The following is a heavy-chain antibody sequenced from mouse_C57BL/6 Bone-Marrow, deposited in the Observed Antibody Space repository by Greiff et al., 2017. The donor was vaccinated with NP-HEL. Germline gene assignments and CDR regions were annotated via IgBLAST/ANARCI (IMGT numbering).Heavy chain of an antibody. CDR1: GFTFSDYY. CDR2: ISNGGGST. D-gene: IGHD1-1*01. V-gene: IGHV5-12*01. CDR3: ARLPTYYGSSYWYFDV. Sequence: EVKLMESGGGLVQPGGSLKLSCAASGFTFSDYYMYWVRQTPEKRLEWVAYISNGGGSTYYPDTVKGRFTISRDNAKNTLYLQMSRLKSEDTAMYYCARLPTYYGSSYWYFDVWGTGTTVTVSS. J-gene: IGHJ1*03.